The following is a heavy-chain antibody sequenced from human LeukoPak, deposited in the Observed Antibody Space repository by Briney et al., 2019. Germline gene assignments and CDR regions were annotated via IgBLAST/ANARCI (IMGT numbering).Heavy chain of an antibody. J-gene: IGHJ6*02. CDR3: AKDVHDAYCGGDCPSGGDV. V-gene: IGHV3-23*01. CDR2: ISGSGGST. Sequence: GGSLRPSCAASGFTFSSYAMSWVRQAPGKGLEWVSAISGSGGSTYYADSVKGRFTISRDNSKNTLYLQMNSLRAEDTAVYYCAKDVHDAYCGGDCPSGGDVWGQGTTVTVSS. D-gene: IGHD2-21*02. CDR1: GFTFSSYA.